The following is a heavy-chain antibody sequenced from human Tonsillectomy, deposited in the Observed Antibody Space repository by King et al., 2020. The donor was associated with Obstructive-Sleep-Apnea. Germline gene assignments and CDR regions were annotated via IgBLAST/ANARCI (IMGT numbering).Heavy chain of an antibody. CDR1: GGSISSYY. V-gene: IGHV4-59*01. CDR3: ARIPGTSSGSYLGFDY. J-gene: IGHJ4*02. Sequence: VQLQESGPGLVKPSETLSLTCTVSGGSISSYYWSWIRQPPGKGLEWIGYIYYRGSTNYNPSLTSRVTISVDTSKNQFSLKLSSVTAADTAVYYCARIPGTSSGSYLGFDYWGQGTLVTVSS. CDR2: IYYRGST. D-gene: IGHD3-10*01.